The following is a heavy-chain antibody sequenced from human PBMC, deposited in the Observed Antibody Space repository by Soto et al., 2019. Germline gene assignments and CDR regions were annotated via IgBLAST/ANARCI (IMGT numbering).Heavy chain of an antibody. Sequence: QVQLVQSGAEVKKPGSSVKVSCKASGGTFSSYAISWVRQAPGQGLEWMGGIIPIFGTANYAQKFQGRVTITADESTSTAYIELSSERSEDTAVYYCARDKVGYYDSSGYYRVSVPPDYYYGMDVWGQGTTVTVSS. CDR1: GGTFSSYA. D-gene: IGHD3-22*01. CDR3: ARDKVGYYDSSGYYRVSVPPDYYYGMDV. J-gene: IGHJ6*02. V-gene: IGHV1-69*01. CDR2: IIPIFGTA.